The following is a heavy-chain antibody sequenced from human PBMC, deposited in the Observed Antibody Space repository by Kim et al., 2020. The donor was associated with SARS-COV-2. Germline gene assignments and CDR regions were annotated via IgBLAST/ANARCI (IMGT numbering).Heavy chain of an antibody. Sequence: KGRFTISRDNSKNTLYLQMNSPRAEDTAVYYCARELLLPVNYYHYGMDVWGQGTTVTVSS. V-gene: IGHV3-30*01. D-gene: IGHD2-21*02. J-gene: IGHJ6*02. CDR3: ARELLLPVNYYHYGMDV.